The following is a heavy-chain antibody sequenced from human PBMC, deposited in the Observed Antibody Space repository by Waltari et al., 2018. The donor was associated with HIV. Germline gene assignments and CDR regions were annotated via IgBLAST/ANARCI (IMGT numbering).Heavy chain of an antibody. J-gene: IGHJ6*02. CDR3: ARGPYRPYYYDSSRGYYGMDV. D-gene: IGHD3-22*01. V-gene: IGHV4-34*01. CDR2: INHSGST. Sequence: QVQLQQWGAGLLKPSETLSLTCAVYGGSFSGYYWSWIRQPPGKGLEWIGEINHSGSTNYNPSLKRRVTISVDTAKNQFSLKLSSVTAADTAVYYCARGPYRPYYYDSSRGYYGMDVWGQGTTVTVSS. CDR1: GGSFSGYY.